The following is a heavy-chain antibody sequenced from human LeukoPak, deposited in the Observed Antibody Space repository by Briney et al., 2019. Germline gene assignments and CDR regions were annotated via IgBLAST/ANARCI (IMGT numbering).Heavy chain of an antibody. Sequence: SETLSLTCTVSGYSISSGYDWGWIRQPPGKGLEWIGYIYYSGSTNYNPSLKSRVTISVDTSKNQFSLKLSSVTAADTAVYYCARRLWFGERAFDYWGQGTLVTVSS. CDR1: GYSISSGYD. D-gene: IGHD3-10*01. CDR2: IYYSGST. CDR3: ARRLWFGERAFDY. V-gene: IGHV4-38-2*02. J-gene: IGHJ4*02.